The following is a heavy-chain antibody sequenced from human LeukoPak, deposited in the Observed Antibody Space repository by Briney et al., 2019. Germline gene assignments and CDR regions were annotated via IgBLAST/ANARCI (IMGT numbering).Heavy chain of an antibody. CDR1: GGSFSGYY. D-gene: IGHD6-6*01. V-gene: IGHV4-34*01. J-gene: IGHJ6*02. Sequence: PSETLSLTCAVYGGSFSGYYWSWIRQPPGKGLEWIGEINHSGSTNYNPSLKSRVTISVDTSKNQFSLKLSSVTAADTAVYYCARVAAARLNHYPYYYYGMDVWGQGTTVTVSS. CDR3: ARVAAARLNHYPYYYYGMDV. CDR2: INHSGST.